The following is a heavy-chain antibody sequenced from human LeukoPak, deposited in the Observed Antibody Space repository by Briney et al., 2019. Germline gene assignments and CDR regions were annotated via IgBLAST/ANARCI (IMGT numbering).Heavy chain of an antibody. V-gene: IGHV3-74*01. D-gene: IGHD5-24*01. CDR1: GYTFSSYW. J-gene: IGHJ4*02. CDR3: ARDSGDGYNGELLH. CDR2: INSDGSST. Sequence: GGSLRLSCAASGYTFSSYWMHWVRQAPAKGLVWVSRINSDGSSTSYADSVKGRFTISRDNAKNTLYLQMNSLRAEDTAVYYCARDSGDGYNGELLHWGQGTLVTVSS.